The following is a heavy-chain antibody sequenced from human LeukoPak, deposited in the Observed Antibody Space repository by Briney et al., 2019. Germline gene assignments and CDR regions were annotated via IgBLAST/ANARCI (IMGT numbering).Heavy chain of an antibody. CDR3: ARAYCSGGGCYSGC. CDR2: MNPNSGNT. D-gene: IGHD2-15*01. CDR1: GYTFTSYD. Sequence: GASVNVSCKASGYTFTSYDINWVRQATGQGLEWMGWMNPNSGNTGYAQNFQGRVTMTRNTSISTAYMELSSLRSEDTAVYYCARAYCSGGGCYSGCWGQGTLVTVSS. J-gene: IGHJ4*02. V-gene: IGHV1-8*01.